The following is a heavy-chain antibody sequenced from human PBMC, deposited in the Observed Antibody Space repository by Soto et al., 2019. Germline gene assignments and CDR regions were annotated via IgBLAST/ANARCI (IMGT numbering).Heavy chain of an antibody. Sequence: ASVKVSCKASGYTFTSYYMHWVRQAPGQVLEWMGIINPSGGSVHYAQKFQERVTITRDRSINTAYMQMSSLRSEDTAMYFCASGGAGSGPFTWELPDYWGQGTLVTVSS. V-gene: IGHV1-46*01. CDR3: ASGGAGSGPFTWELPDY. D-gene: IGHD1-26*01. CDR1: GYTFTSYY. CDR2: INPSGGSV. J-gene: IGHJ4*02.